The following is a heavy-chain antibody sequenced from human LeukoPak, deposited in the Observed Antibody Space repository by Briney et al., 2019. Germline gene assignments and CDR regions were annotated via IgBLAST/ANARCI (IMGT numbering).Heavy chain of an antibody. V-gene: IGHV4-34*01. J-gene: IGHJ4*02. CDR1: GGSFSGYY. D-gene: IGHD1/OR15-1a*01. CDR2: INHSGST. CDR3: VREEQRGFDY. Sequence: SETLSLTCAVYGGSFSGYYWSWIRQPPGKGLEWIGEINHSGSTNYNPSLKSRVTISVDTSKNQFSLKLSSVTAADTAMYYCVREEQRGFDYWGQGTLVTVSS.